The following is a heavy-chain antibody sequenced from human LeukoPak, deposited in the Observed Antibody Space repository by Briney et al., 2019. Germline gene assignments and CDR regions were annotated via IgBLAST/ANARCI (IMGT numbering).Heavy chain of an antibody. CDR1: GGSISSSIYY. CDR2: IYYSGST. D-gene: IGHD6-19*01. V-gene: IGHV4-39*01. CDR3: ARHSGIAVSDAFDI. Sequence: SETLSLTCTVSGGSISSSIYYWGWIRQPPGKGLEWIGSIYYSGSTYYNPSLKSRVTISVDTSKNQFSLKLSSVTAADTAVYYCARHSGIAVSDAFDIWGQGTMVTVSS. J-gene: IGHJ3*02.